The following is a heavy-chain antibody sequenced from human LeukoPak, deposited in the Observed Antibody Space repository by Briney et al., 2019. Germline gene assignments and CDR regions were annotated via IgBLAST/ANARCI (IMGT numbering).Heavy chain of an antibody. CDR3: TGEWLSPDY. D-gene: IGHD3-9*01. J-gene: IGHJ4*02. CDR2: INHSGST. CDR1: GVSFSGYY. Sequence: TSETLSLTYSVYGVSFSGYYWSWIRQPPGKGLEWIGEINHSGSTNYNPSLKSRVTISVDTSKNQFSLKLSSVTAADTAVYYCTGEWLSPDYWGQGTLVTVSS. V-gene: IGHV4-34*01.